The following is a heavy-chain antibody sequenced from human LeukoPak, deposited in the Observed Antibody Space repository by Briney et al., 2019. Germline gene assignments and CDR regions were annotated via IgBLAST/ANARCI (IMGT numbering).Heavy chain of an antibody. Sequence: GGSLRLSCAASGFNFSSYWMSWVRQAPGKGLVWVSRIDTDGKSTTYADSVKGRFTISRDNAKNMLYLQMNSLRAEDTAVYYCVRDKDGYNFWGQGTLVSVSS. V-gene: IGHV3-74*01. D-gene: IGHD5-24*01. CDR2: IDTDGKST. J-gene: IGHJ4*02. CDR1: GFNFSSYW. CDR3: VRDKDGYNF.